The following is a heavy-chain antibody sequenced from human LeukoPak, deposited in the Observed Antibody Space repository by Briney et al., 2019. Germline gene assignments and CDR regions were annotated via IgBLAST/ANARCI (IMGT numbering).Heavy chain of an antibody. D-gene: IGHD3-9*01. CDR2: ISDSGRT. CDR1: TGSINTYF. Sequence: SETLSLTCTVSTGSINTYFWTWVRQPAGKGLEWIGRISDSGRTYYNPSLESRDTISLDTSNNQFSLKVTSVTAADTAVYYCARGKEMTKTSGYYSFDYWGQGTLVSVSS. J-gene: IGHJ4*02. V-gene: IGHV4-4*07. CDR3: ARGKEMTKTSGYYSFDY.